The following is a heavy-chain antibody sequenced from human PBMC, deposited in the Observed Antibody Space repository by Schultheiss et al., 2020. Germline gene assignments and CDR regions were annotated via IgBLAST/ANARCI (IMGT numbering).Heavy chain of an antibody. Sequence: GESLKISCAASGFTFSDYYMSWIRQAPGKGLEWVSYISSSGSTIYYADSVKGRFTISRDNAKKMVYLQMNSLRADDTAVYYCTGDRRASGTYNDYWGQGTLVTVSS. CDR3: TGDRRASGTYNDY. CDR2: ISSSGSTI. J-gene: IGHJ4*02. D-gene: IGHD3-10*01. V-gene: IGHV3-11*04. CDR1: GFTFSDYY.